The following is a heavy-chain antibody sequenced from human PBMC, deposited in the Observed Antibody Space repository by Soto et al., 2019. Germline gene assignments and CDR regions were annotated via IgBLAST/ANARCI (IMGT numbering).Heavy chain of an antibody. J-gene: IGHJ5*02. CDR1: GFTFSNYA. Sequence: EVHLLESGGGFVQPGGSLRLSCATSGFTFSNYAISWVRQAPGKGLEWVSGISGSGGGTYYADSVKGRFTISRDYSKNTVSLQMNSLRAEDSALYFCAKGNGRYCSSITCPGINWFDPWGQGTLVGVAS. CDR2: ISGSGGGT. CDR3: AKGNGRYCSSITCPGINWFDP. V-gene: IGHV3-23*01. D-gene: IGHD2-2*01.